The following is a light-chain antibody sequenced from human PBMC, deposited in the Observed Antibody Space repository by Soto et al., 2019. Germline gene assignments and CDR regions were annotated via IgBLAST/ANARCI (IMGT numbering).Light chain of an antibody. CDR1: QSVSNNY. J-gene: IGKJ1*01. CDR3: QQYGRTGT. V-gene: IGKV3-20*01. CDR2: GAS. Sequence: EIVLTQSPGTLSLSPGERATLSCRASQSVSNNYLAWYQQKPGQAPRLLIYGASNRATGIPDRFSGSGSGTDFTLTISRLEAEDFAVYYCQQYGRTGTFGQGTTVEIK.